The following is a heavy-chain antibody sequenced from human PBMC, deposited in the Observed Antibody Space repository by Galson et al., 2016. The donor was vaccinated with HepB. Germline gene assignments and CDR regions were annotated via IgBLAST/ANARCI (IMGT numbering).Heavy chain of an antibody. V-gene: IGHV4-59*01. CDR3: ARDPFGLGWFDP. CDR2: IYYSGDT. Sequence: SETLSLTCTVSGGSISGYYWSWIRLPPGKGLEWIGFIYYSGDTNYNPSLKSRVTISIDTSKSQLSLNLNSMTAADTAVYYCARDPFGLGWFDPWGQGTLVTVSS. D-gene: IGHD3-16*01. J-gene: IGHJ5*02. CDR1: GGSISGYY.